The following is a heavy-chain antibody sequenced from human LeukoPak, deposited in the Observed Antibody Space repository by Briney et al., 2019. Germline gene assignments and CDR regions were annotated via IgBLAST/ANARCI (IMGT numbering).Heavy chain of an antibody. CDR1: GFTFRSYE. Sequence: PGGSLRLSCAASGFTFRSYEMNCVRQAPGKGLEWVSYISSSGSTIYHADSVKGRFTISRDNAKNSLYLQMNSLRVEDTAVYYCARGSRDAFDIWGQGTMVSVSS. J-gene: IGHJ3*02. V-gene: IGHV3-48*03. CDR3: ARGSRDAFDI. CDR2: ISSSGSTI. D-gene: IGHD2-2*01.